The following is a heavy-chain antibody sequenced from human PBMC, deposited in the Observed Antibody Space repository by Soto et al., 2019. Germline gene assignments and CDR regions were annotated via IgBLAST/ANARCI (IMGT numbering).Heavy chain of an antibody. V-gene: IGHV4-4*02. D-gene: IGHD2-2*01. CDR2: IYHSGST. CDR3: ARVSVPAASFNWFDP. Sequence: SETLSLTCAVSSGSISSSNWWSWVRQPPGKGLEWIGEIYHSGSTNYNPSLKSRVTISVDKSKNQFSLKLSSVTAADTAVYYCARVSVPAASFNWFDPWGQGTLVTVSS. CDR1: SGSISSSNW. J-gene: IGHJ5*02.